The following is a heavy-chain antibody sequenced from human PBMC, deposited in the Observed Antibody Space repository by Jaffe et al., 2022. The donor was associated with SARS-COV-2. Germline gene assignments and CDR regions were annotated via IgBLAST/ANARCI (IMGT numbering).Heavy chain of an antibody. CDR2: IKQDGSEK. D-gene: IGHD3-22*01. Sequence: EVQLVESGGGLVQPGGSLRLSCAASGFTFSNYWMNWVRQVPGKGLEWVANIKQDGSEKYYVDSVKGRFTISRDNAKNSLYLQMNSLRAEDTAMYYCARDYYDDSSGYFFLWGQGILVTVSS. J-gene: IGHJ4*02. CDR1: GFTFSNYW. V-gene: IGHV3-7*01. CDR3: ARDYYDDSSGYFFL.